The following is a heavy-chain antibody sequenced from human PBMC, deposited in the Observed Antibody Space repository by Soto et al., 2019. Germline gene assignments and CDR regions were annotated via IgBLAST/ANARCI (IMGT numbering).Heavy chain of an antibody. CDR3: ARDPAGSTRPYYCGMDV. Sequence: GGSLRLSCAASGFTFNTYSMNWVRQAPGKGLEWVSFISSRNSFIYYADSVRGRFTITRDNAKNSVFLQMNSLRVEDTAVYYCARDPAGSTRPYYCGMDVWGQGTTVTVSS. D-gene: IGHD2-2*01. CDR1: GFTFNTYS. J-gene: IGHJ6*02. V-gene: IGHV3-21*01. CDR2: ISSRNSFI.